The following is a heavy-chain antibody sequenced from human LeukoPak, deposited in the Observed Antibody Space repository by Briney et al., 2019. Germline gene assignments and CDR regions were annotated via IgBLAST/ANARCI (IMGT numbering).Heavy chain of an antibody. J-gene: IGHJ3*02. Sequence: SQTLSLTCAISVDTVSSNSADWNWIRQSPSRGLEWLGRTYYRSKWYNDYAVSVKSRITINPDTSKNQFSLQLNSVAPEDTAVYYCARDSDGFDAFDIWGQGTMVTVSS. CDR1: VDTVSSNSAD. V-gene: IGHV6-1*01. CDR3: ARDSDGFDAFDI. CDR2: TYYRSKWYN. D-gene: IGHD2-15*01.